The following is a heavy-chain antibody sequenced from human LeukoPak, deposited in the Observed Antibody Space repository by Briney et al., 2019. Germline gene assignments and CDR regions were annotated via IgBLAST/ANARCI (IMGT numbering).Heavy chain of an antibody. CDR3: ARVLRYFGGFDP. V-gene: IGHV4-59*08. CDR1: GDSISGSW. J-gene: IGHJ5*02. CDR2: SYYGSST. Sequence: SETLSLTCTVSGDSISGSWWSWIRQPPGKGPEWIGYSYYGSSTNYNPSLRSRVTISLDTSKNQFSLKLSSVAAADTAVYYCARVLRYFGGFDPWGQGTLVTVFS. D-gene: IGHD3-9*01.